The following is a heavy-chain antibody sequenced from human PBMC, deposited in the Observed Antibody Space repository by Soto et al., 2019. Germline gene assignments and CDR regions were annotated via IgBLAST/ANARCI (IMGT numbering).Heavy chain of an antibody. CDR2: IDPRSGGT. CDR3: ATDDYGSFPY. V-gene: IGHV1-2*02. J-gene: IGHJ4*02. D-gene: IGHD1-26*01. CDR1: GYPFTTYY. Sequence: HVPLVQSGTEVKKPGASVRVSCMVSGYPFTTYYIHWVRQAPGQGLEWMGWIDPRSGGTVYEQQFQGRVTMTRDTYISTAYMHLSGLTSYDKALYYCATDDYGSFPYWGQGSLVTVSS.